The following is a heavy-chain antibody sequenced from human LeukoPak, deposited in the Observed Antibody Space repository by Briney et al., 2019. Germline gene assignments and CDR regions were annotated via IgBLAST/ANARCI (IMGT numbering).Heavy chain of an antibody. CDR1: GFTFSTYA. V-gene: IGHV3-30-3*01. CDR3: ARTTTPHYYGSGSYALGY. Sequence: PGGSLRLSCAASGFTFSTYAMHWVRQGPGKGLEWVAVISYDGSNKYYAESVKGRFTISRDNSKNTLYLQMSSLSAEDTAVYYCARTTTPHYYGSGSYALGYWGQGALVTVPS. D-gene: IGHD3-10*01. CDR2: ISYDGSNK. J-gene: IGHJ4*02.